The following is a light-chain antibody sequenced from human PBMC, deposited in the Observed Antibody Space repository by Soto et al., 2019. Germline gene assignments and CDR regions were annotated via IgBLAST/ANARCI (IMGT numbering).Light chain of an antibody. J-gene: IGLJ2*01. CDR1: KLGDKY. Sequence: SYELTQPPSVSVSPGQTASITCSGDKLGDKYVCWYQQKPVQSPVLVIYQDTKRPSGIPERFSGSNSGNTATLTISGTQAMDEADYYCQAWDSNTLVFGGVTKLTVL. V-gene: IGLV3-1*01. CDR3: QAWDSNTLV. CDR2: QDT.